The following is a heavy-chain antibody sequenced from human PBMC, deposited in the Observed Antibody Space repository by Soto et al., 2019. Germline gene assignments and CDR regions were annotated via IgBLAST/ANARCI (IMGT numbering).Heavy chain of an antibody. V-gene: IGHV1-3*01. CDR1: GYTFTSYA. CDR2: INAGNGNT. CDR3: ARTGVPERSRGRDV. Sequence: QVQLVQSGAEVKKPGASVKVSCKASGYTFTSYAMHWVRQAPGQRLEWMGWINAGNGNTKYSQKFQARVTITRDTYASTAYMELSSLRSEDTAVYYCARTGVPERSRGRDVWGQGTTVTVSS. J-gene: IGHJ6*02. D-gene: IGHD3-16*01.